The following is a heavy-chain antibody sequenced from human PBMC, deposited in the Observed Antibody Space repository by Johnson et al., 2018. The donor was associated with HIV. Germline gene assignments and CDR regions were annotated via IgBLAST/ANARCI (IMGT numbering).Heavy chain of an antibody. CDR3: ARDRILTGYDAFDI. Sequence: VQLVESGGGVVQPGRSLRLSCAASGFTFSSYAMHWVRQAPGKGLEWMAIISYDGSNEYYADSVKGRFTISRDNSKNTLYLHMSSLRAEDTAVYYCARDRILTGYDAFDIWGQGTMVTVSS. CDR2: ISYDGSNE. V-gene: IGHV3-30-3*01. J-gene: IGHJ3*02. CDR1: GFTFSSYA. D-gene: IGHD3-9*01.